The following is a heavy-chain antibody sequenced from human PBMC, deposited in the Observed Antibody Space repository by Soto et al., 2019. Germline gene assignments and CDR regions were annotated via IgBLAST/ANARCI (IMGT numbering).Heavy chain of an antibody. CDR2: MNPNSGNT. CDR1: GYTFTSYD. V-gene: IGHV1-8*02. CDR3: ARVGEGGPAAADFDF. D-gene: IGHD2-2*01. Sequence: ASVKVSCKASGYTFTSYDINWVRQATGQGLEWMGWMNPNSGNTGYAQKFQGRVTMTMNTSISTAYMELSSLRSEDTAVYYYARVGEGGPAAADFDFWGQGTLVTVSS. J-gene: IGHJ4*02.